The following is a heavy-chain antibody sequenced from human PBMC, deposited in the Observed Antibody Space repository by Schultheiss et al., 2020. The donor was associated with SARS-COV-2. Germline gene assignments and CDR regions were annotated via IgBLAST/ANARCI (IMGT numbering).Heavy chain of an antibody. J-gene: IGHJ5*02. V-gene: IGHV4-30-4*08. CDR1: GGSISSGGYY. D-gene: IGHD2-21*01. Sequence: SETLSLTCTVSGGSISSGGYYWSWIRQHPGKGLEWIGYIYYSGSTYYNPSLKSRVTISVDTSKNQFSLKLSSVTAADTAVYYCARGGDCGGDCYSFLGRDYNWFDPWGQGTLVTVSS. CDR3: ARGGDCGGDCYSFLGRDYNWFDP. CDR2: IYYSGST.